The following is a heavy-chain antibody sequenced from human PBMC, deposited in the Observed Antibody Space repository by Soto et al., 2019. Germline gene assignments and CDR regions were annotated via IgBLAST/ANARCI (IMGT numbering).Heavy chain of an antibody. CDR2: INPNSGGT. Sequence: ASVKVSCKASGYIFTDYYMHWVRQAPGQELGWMGRINPNSGGTNYAQKFQGRVTMTRDTSISTAYTELSSLRSEDTAVYYCAAGRPVAGMGYWGQGTLVTVSS. V-gene: IGHV1-2*06. CDR1: GYIFTDYY. J-gene: IGHJ4*02. CDR3: AAGRPVAGMGY. D-gene: IGHD6-19*01.